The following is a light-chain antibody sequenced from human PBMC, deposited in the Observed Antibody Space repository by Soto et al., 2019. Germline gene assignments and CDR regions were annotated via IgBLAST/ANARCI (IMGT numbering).Light chain of an antibody. Sequence: EIVMTQSPETLSVSPGERATLSCRASQTVRSNLAWYQQQPGQPPRLVMYGASTRATGIPARFSGSGSGTEFTLTISSLHSEDVAVYYCQQYDNWPPWKFGQGTKV. CDR2: GAS. V-gene: IGKV3-15*01. CDR1: QTVRSN. CDR3: QQYDNWPPWK. J-gene: IGKJ1*01.